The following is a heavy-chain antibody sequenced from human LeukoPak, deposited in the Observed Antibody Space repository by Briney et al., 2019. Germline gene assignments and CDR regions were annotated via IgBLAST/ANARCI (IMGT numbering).Heavy chain of an antibody. CDR2: ISGSGGST. D-gene: IGHD5-24*01. CDR1: GFTFSTYA. Sequence: GGSLRLSCTASGFTFSTYAMSWVRQAPGEGLEWVSGISGSGGSTYYTDSVKGRFTISRDNSKNTLYLQMNSLRAEDTAVYYCAREDGYNYEGGSYWGQGTLVTVSS. J-gene: IGHJ4*02. V-gene: IGHV3-23*01. CDR3: AREDGYNYEGGSY.